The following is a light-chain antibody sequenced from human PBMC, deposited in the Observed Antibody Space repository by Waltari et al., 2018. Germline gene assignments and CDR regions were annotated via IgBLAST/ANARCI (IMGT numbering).Light chain of an antibody. V-gene: IGKV1-5*03. CDR3: QQYNRYSS. J-gene: IGKJ5*01. CDR1: QSISYS. Sequence: TLSASVGDRVTITCRASQSISYSLAWYQQKPGKAPKLLIYKASTLEGGVPSRFSGSGSGTEFTLTITSLQPDDFATYYCQQYNRYSSFGQGTRLEI. CDR2: KAS.